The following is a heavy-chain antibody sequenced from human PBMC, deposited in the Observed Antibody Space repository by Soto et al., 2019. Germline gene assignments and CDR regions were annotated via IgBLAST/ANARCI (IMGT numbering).Heavy chain of an antibody. J-gene: IGHJ3*02. Sequence: GGSLRLSCAAAGFTFSSYWMSWVRQAPGKGLEWVANIKQDGSEKYYVDSVKGRFTISRDNSKNTVYLQMNSLRADDTAVYYCAKAVDCSSTSCYRSAFDIWGQGTMVTVSS. V-gene: IGHV3-7*05. D-gene: IGHD2-2*01. CDR3: AKAVDCSSTSCYRSAFDI. CDR1: GFTFSSYW. CDR2: IKQDGSEK.